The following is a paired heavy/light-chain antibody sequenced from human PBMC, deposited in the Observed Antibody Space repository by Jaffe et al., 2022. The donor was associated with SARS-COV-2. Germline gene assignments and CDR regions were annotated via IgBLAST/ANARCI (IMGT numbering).Heavy chain of an antibody. Sequence: EVQLVESGGGLVKPGGSLRLSCEVSGFRPSDAAWMNWVRQAPGKGLEWVGRIKKKGDGGAADYSAPVKGRFTISRDDSRNMVFLQMNSLQTEDTALYYCTTLWFGESDYWGQGTLVTVSS. CDR3: TTLWFGESDY. D-gene: IGHD3-10*01. J-gene: IGHJ4*02. CDR2: IKKKGDGGAA. V-gene: IGHV3-15*01. CDR1: GFRPSDAAW.
Light chain of an antibody. V-gene: IGLV2-8*01. CDR2: GVS. Sequence: QSALTQPPSASGSPGQSVTISCTGTSSDVGGYNYVSWYQHHPGKAPKLIIFGVSKRPSGVPDRFSGSKSGNTASLTVSGLQAEDEADYYCSSFAGSYNVFGTGTKVTVL. J-gene: IGLJ1*01. CDR3: SSFAGSYNV. CDR1: SSDVGGYNY.